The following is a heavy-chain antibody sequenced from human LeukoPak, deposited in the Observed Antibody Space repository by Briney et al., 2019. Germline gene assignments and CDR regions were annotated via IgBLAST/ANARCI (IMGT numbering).Heavy chain of an antibody. CDR2: IHPSGGST. Sequence: RASVKVSCKASGYTFTSYYMHWVRQTPGQGLEWMGIIHPSGGSTSYAQKFQGRVTMTRDTSTSTVYMELSSLRSEDTAVYYCARAHLHYGDSIYDLDYWGQGTLVTVSS. J-gene: IGHJ4*02. CDR1: GYTFTSYY. CDR3: ARAHLHYGDSIYDLDY. D-gene: IGHD4-17*01. V-gene: IGHV1-46*01.